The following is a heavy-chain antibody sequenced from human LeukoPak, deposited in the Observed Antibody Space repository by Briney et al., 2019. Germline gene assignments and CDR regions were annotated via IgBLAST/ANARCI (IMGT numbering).Heavy chain of an antibody. CDR2: IYTSGST. D-gene: IGHD6-19*01. CDR3: ARGEYVAVAGTLIFDY. J-gene: IGHJ4*02. V-gene: IGHV4-61*02. CDR1: GGSLSSGSYY. Sequence: SETLSLTCTVSGGSLSSGSYYWSWVRQPAGKGLEWVVRIYTSGSTNYNPSLKSRVTISVDTSKNQFSLKLSSVTAADTAVYYCARGEYVAVAGTLIFDYWGQGTLVTVSS.